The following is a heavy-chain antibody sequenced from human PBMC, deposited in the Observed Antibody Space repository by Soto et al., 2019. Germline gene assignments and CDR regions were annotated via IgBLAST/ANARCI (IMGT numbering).Heavy chain of an antibody. J-gene: IGHJ6*02. CDR3: ARSEEDSDYYYYGMDV. D-gene: IGHD2-15*01. V-gene: IGHV6-1*01. Sequence: SSETLSLTCVGSGDTVSSNSVAWNWVRQSPSRGLEWLGRTYYRSRWYSDYAVSVRSRIDIKADTSKNQVSLQLNSVTPEDTAVYYCARSEEDSDYYYYGMDVWGQGTTVTVSS. CDR1: GDTVSSNSVA. CDR2: TYYRSRWYS.